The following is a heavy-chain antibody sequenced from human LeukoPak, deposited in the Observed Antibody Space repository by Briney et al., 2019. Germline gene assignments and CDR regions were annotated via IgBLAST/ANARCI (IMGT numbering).Heavy chain of an antibody. CDR3: TRGTGSYYSLGY. J-gene: IGHJ4*02. CDR2: INSDGSST. D-gene: IGHD3-10*01. V-gene: IGHV3-74*01. CDR1: GFTFSSYW. Sequence: GGSLRLSCAVSGFTFSSYWMHWIRQAPGKGLVWVSRINSDGSSTIYADSVQGRFTISRDNAKNTVYLQMNSLRAEDTAVYFCTRGTGSYYSLGYWGQGTLVTVSS.